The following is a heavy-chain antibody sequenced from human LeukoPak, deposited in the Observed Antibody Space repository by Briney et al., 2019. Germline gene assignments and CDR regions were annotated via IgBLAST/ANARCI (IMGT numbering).Heavy chain of an antibody. CDR2: IWYDGSNT. CDR1: GFTFSNYG. Sequence: GGSLRLSCAASGFTFSNYGMHWVRQAPGKGLEWVAVIWYDGSNTYYADSVKGRFTISRDNSKNTLFLQMNSLRAEDTAVYYCTTVFSVWFGEGYFDSWGQGTLVTVSS. D-gene: IGHD3-10*01. J-gene: IGHJ4*02. V-gene: IGHV3-33*01. CDR3: TTVFSVWFGEGYFDS.